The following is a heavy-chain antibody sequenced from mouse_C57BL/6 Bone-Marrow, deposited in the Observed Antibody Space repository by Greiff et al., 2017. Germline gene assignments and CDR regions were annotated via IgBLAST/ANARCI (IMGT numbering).Heavy chain of an antibody. CDR3: TTKGYDGGWYFDV. V-gene: IGHV14-4*01. J-gene: IGHJ1*03. D-gene: IGHD2-2*01. CDR2: IDPENGDT. CDR1: GFNIKDDY. Sequence: VQLQQSGAELVRPGASVTLSCTASGFNIKDDYMHWVKQRPEQGLEWIGWIDPENGDTEYASKFQGKATITADTSSNTAYLQLSSLTSEDTAVYYCTTKGYDGGWYFDVWGTGTTVTVSS.